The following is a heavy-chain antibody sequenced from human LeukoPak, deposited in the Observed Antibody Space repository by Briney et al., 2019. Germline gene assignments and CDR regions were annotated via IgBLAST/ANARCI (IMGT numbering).Heavy chain of an antibody. CDR1: GFTFSSYW. J-gene: IGHJ4*02. CDR3: ARDRDWNRQKDGYNSFDY. CDR2: INSDGSST. Sequence: PGGSLRLSCAASGFTFSSYWMHWVRQAPGKGLAWVSRINSDGSSTSYADSVKGRFTISRDNAKNTLYLQMNSLRAEDTAVYYCARDRDWNRQKDGYNSFDYWGQGTLVTVSS. V-gene: IGHV3-74*01. D-gene: IGHD5-24*01.